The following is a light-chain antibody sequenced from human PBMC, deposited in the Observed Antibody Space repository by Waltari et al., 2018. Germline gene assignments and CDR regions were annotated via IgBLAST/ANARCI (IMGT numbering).Light chain of an antibody. CDR1: QGIGSW. V-gene: IGKV1D-16*01. CDR2: AAS. Sequence: DIQMTQSPSSLSASVGDKVTITCHTSQGIGSWLAWYQQKPGKAPKPLIFAASSLQSGVPSRFSGSGSGTDFTLTIRSLQPEDFASYFCQQYNNLPFSFGKGTKVEVK. CDR3: QQYNNLPFS. J-gene: IGKJ2*03.